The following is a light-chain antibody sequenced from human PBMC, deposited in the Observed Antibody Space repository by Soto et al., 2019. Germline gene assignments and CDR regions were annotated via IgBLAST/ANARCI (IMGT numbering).Light chain of an antibody. CDR3: QQYSNWPPIT. J-gene: IGKJ5*01. V-gene: IGKV3-15*01. CDR1: QGIGDT. CDR2: DTS. Sequence: EIVLTQSPATLSLSPGERATLSCRASQGIGDTLAWYQQKPGQTPRLLIYDTSIRATGVPARFSGSRSGAEFTLTISSLQSEDFAVYYCQQYSNWPPITFGQGTRLEIK.